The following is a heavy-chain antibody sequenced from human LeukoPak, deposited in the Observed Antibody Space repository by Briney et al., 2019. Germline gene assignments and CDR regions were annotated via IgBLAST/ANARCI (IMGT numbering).Heavy chain of an antibody. J-gene: IGHJ3*02. CDR1: GGSFSGYY. CDR3: ARGKGISGHYDSSGYNAFDI. V-gene: IGHV4-34*01. D-gene: IGHD3-22*01. CDR2: MKHSGST. Sequence: PSETLSLTCAVHGGSFSGYYWSWIRQPPGKGLQWIGEMKHSGSTNYNPSLNSGVTISVDTSKNQFSLKLSSVTAADTAVYYCARGKGISGHYDSSGYNAFDIWGQGTMVTVSS.